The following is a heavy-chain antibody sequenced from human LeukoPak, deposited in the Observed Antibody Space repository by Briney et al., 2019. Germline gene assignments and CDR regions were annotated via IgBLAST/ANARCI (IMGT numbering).Heavy chain of an antibody. V-gene: IGHV4-34*01. CDR2: INHSGST. CDR3: ARETYYYDSSGQYRYYYYYMDV. CDR1: GGSFSGYY. Sequence: SETLSLTCAVYGGSFSGYYWSWIRQPPGKGLEWIGEINHSGSTNYNPSLKSRVTISVDTSKNQFSLKLSSVTAADTAVYYCARETYYYDSSGQYRYYYYYMDVWGKGTTVTVSS. D-gene: IGHD3-22*01. J-gene: IGHJ6*03.